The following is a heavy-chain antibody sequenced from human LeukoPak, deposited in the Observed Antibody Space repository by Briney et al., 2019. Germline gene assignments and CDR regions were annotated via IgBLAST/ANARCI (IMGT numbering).Heavy chain of an antibody. Sequence: SETLSLTCTVSGGSISSYYWSWTRQPPGKGLEWIGYIYYSGSTNYNPSLKSRVTISLDTSKNQFSLKLSSVTAADTAVYYCARHASGSSWFSYFDYWGQGTLVTVSS. J-gene: IGHJ4*02. V-gene: IGHV4-59*08. CDR2: IYYSGST. D-gene: IGHD6-13*01. CDR1: GGSISSYY. CDR3: ARHASGSSWFSYFDY.